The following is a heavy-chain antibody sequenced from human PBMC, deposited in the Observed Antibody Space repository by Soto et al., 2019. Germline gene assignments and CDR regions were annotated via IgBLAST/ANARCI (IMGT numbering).Heavy chain of an antibody. V-gene: IGHV4-39*01. Sequence: QLQLQESGPGLVKPSETLSLTCTVSGGSISSSSYYWGWIRQPPGKGLEWIGSIYYSGSTYYNPSLKSRVTIAVDTSNNHCSLMLSSVTAAATAVYYCARHYYDSSGNYLNYFAYWGQGTLVTVSS. CDR3: ARHYYDSSGNYLNYFAY. CDR1: GGSISSSSYY. CDR2: IYYSGST. D-gene: IGHD3-22*01. J-gene: IGHJ4*02.